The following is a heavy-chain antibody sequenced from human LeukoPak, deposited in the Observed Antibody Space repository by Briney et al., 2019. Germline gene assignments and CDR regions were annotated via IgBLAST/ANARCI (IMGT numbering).Heavy chain of an antibody. V-gene: IGHV4-61*02. Sequence: PSQTLSLTCTVSGGSISSGSYYWSWIRQPAGKGLEWIGRIYTSGSTNYNPSLKSRVTISVDTSKNQFSLKLSSVTAADTAVYYCASGRDGYNEFLDYWGQGTLVTVSS. D-gene: IGHD5-24*01. CDR1: GGSISSGSYY. J-gene: IGHJ4*02. CDR3: ASGRDGYNEFLDY. CDR2: IYTSGST.